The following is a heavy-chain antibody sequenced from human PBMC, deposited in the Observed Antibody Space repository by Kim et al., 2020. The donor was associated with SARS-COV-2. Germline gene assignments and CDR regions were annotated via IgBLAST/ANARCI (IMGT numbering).Heavy chain of an antibody. V-gene: IGHV3-30-3*01. CDR3: ARVRPLDFSSRGGDY. CDR2: ISYDGSNK. D-gene: IGHD6-13*01. CDR1: GFTFSSYA. J-gene: IGHJ4*02. Sequence: GGSLRLSCAASGFTFSSYAMHWVRQAPGKGLEWVAVISYDGSNKYYADSVKGRFTISRDNSKNTLYLQMNSLRAEDTAVYYCARVRPLDFSSRGGDYWGQGTLVTVSS.